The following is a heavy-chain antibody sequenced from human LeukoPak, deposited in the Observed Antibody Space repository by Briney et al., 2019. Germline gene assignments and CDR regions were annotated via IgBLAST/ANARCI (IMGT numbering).Heavy chain of an antibody. CDR1: GYTFTSYA. Sequence: GASVKVSCKASGYTFTSYAMNWVRQAPGQGLEWMGWINPNSGGTNYAQKFQGRVTMTRDTSISTAYMELSRLRSDDTAVYYCARDVGSSWYYYYYMDVWGKGTTVTVSS. CDR2: INPNSGGT. V-gene: IGHV1-2*02. D-gene: IGHD6-13*01. CDR3: ARDVGSSWYYYYYMDV. J-gene: IGHJ6*03.